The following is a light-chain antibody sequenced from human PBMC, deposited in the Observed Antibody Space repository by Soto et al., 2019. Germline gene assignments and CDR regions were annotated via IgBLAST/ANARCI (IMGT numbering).Light chain of an antibody. J-gene: IGLJ2*01. CDR1: SSDIGGYNY. CDR2: DVS. Sequence: QSALTQPASVSGSPGQSITISCTGTSSDIGGYNYVSWYQQHPGKAPQLMIYDVSNRPSGLSNRFSGSKSGNTASLTISWLQAEDAADYYCSSYTTISTVVFGGGTKVTVL. CDR3: SSYTTISTVV. V-gene: IGLV2-14*03.